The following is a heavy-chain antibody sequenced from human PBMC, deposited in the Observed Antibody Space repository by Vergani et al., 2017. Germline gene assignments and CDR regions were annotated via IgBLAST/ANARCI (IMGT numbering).Heavy chain of an antibody. V-gene: IGHV3-30-3*01. CDR3: ARDAYDFWSGYYYYYMDV. CDR1: GFTFSSYA. CDR2: ISYDGSNK. J-gene: IGHJ6*03. Sequence: VQLLESGGGLVQPGGSLRLSCAASGFTFSSYAMSWVRQAPGKGLEWVAVISYDGSNKYYADSVKGRFTISRDNSKYTLYLQMNSLRAEDTAVYYCARDAYDFWSGYYYYYMDVWGKGTTVTVSS. D-gene: IGHD3-3*01.